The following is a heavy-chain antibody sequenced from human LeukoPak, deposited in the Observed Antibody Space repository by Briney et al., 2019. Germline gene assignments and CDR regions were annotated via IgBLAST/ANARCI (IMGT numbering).Heavy chain of an antibody. CDR3: ASAVTTGYNFRRPNFDY. CDR1: GGSFSGYY. J-gene: IGHJ4*02. D-gene: IGHD4-17*01. V-gene: IGHV4-34*01. CDR2: INHSGST. Sequence: PSETLSLTCAVYGGSFSGYYWSWIRQPPGKGLEWIGEINHSGSTNYNPSLKSRVTISVDTSKNQFSLKLSSVTAADTAVYYCASAVTTGYNFRRPNFDYWGQGTLVTVSS.